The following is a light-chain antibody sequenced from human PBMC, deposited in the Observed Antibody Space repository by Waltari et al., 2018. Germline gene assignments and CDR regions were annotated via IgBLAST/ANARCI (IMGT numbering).Light chain of an antibody. CDR2: EVS. J-gene: IGLJ2*01. CDR1: TTDVPSSSHY. V-gene: IGLV2-8*01. Sequence: QSALTQPPSASGSPGQSVTISCPGTTTDVPSSSHYVSWYQQYPGKAPQLLIYEVSKRRSGVPDRFSGSKSGNTASLTVSGLQAEDEADYYCTSYAGSPHVLFGGGTKLTVL. CDR3: TSYAGSPHVL.